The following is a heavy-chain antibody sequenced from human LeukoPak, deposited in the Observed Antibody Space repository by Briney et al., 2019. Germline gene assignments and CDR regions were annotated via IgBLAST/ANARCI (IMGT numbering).Heavy chain of an antibody. CDR1: AFTFSRYW. Sequence: PGGSLRLSCAASAFTFSRYWMSWVRQAPGKGLESGANIEGDGSAKNYVDSVKGRFTISRDNAENSLYLQMDSLRVEDTAIYYCARDPGWGAYDIWGQGAMVTVSS. V-gene: IGHV3-7*01. J-gene: IGHJ3*02. CDR2: IEGDGSAK. CDR3: ARDPGWGAYDI. D-gene: IGHD1-26*01.